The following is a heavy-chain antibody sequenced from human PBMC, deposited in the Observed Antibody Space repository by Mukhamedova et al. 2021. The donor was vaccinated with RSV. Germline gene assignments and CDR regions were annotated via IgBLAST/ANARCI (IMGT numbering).Heavy chain of an antibody. Sequence: VRQAPGKGLEWVSGIGGSGTYTSYADSVRGRFTIYRDNSKGTLYLRMNSLRGEDTALYYCAKDFVVGATFPQVIDYWGQGTLVTV. J-gene: IGHJ4*02. V-gene: IGHV3-23*01. CDR2: IGGSGTYT. D-gene: IGHD1-26*01. CDR3: AKDFVVGATFPQVIDY.